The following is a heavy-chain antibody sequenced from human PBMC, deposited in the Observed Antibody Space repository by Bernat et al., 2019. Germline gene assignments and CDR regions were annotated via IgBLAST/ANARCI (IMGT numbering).Heavy chain of an antibody. CDR2: ISYDGSNK. CDR1: GFTFSSYG. Sequence: QVQLVESGGGVVQPGRSLRLSCAASGFTFSSYGMHWVPQAPGKGLEWVAVISYDGSNKYYADSVKGRFTISRDNSKNTLYLQMNSLRAEDTAVYYCAKDWTNIAYCGGDCYSYFDYWGQGTLVTVSS. V-gene: IGHV3-30*18. J-gene: IGHJ4*02. D-gene: IGHD2-21*02. CDR3: AKDWTNIAYCGGDCYSYFDY.